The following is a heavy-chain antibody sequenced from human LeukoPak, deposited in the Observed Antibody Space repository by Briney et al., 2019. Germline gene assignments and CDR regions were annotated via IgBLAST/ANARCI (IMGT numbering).Heavy chain of an antibody. CDR2: IYYSGST. CDR3: ARNPSGGLVPLNWFDP. Sequence: SETLSLTCAVSGYSVSSSNWWGWVRQHPGKGLEWIGYIYYSGSTYYNPSLKSRVTMSVDTSKNQFSLKLSSVTAVDTAVYYCARNPSGGLVPLNWFDPWGQGSLVTVSS. CDR1: GYSVSSSNW. J-gene: IGHJ5*02. V-gene: IGHV4-28*01. D-gene: IGHD6-13*01.